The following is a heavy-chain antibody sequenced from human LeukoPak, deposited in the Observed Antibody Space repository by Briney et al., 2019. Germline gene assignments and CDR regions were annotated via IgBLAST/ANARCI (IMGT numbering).Heavy chain of an antibody. J-gene: IGHJ6*03. V-gene: IGHV3-23*01. CDR2: ISGSGGST. D-gene: IGHD3-10*01. CDR1: GFTFSSYA. CDR3: ARMNYGSPTYYYYYMDV. Sequence: PGGSLRLSCAASGFTFSSYAMSWVRQAPGKGLEWVSAISGSGGSTYYADSVKGRFTISRDNSKNTLYLQMNSLRAEDTAVYYCARMNYGSPTYYYYYMDVWGKGATVTVSS.